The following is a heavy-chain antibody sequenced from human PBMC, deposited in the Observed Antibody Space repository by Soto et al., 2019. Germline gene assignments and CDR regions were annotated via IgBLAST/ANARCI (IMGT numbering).Heavy chain of an antibody. CDR3: ARAGGYYDRSGSSFYGFAHYYGMDV. CDR1: GYTFTSYG. CDR2: ISAYNGNT. V-gene: IGHV1-18*01. Sequence: ASVKVSCKASGYTFTSYGISWVRQAPGQGLEWMGWISAYNGNTNYAQKLQGRVTMTTDTSTSTAYMELRSLRSDDTAVYYCARAGGYYDRSGSSFYGFAHYYGMDVWGQGTTVTVSS. J-gene: IGHJ6*02. D-gene: IGHD3-22*01.